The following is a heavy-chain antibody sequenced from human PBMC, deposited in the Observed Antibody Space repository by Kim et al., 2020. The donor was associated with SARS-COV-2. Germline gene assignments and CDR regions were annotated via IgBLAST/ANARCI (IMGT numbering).Heavy chain of an antibody. D-gene: IGHD4-17*01. CDR1: GGSISSYY. J-gene: IGHJ3*02. V-gene: IGHV4-59*13. Sequence: SETLSLTCTVSGGSISSYYWSWIRQPPGKGLEWIGYIYYSGSTNYNPSLKSRVTISVDTSKNQFSLKLSSVTAADTAVYYCARDLIAAYGDYWPYAFDIWGQGTMVTVSS. CDR2: IYYSGST. CDR3: ARDLIAAYGDYWPYAFDI.